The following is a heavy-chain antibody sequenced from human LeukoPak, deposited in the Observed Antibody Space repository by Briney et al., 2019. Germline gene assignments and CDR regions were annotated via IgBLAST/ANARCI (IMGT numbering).Heavy chain of an antibody. CDR2: ISWDGGST. V-gene: IGHV3-43D*03. J-gene: IGHJ6*03. CDR1: GFTFDDYA. CDR3: ARNGGDPTYYYYYYMDV. Sequence: PGGSLRLSCAASGFTFDDYAMHWVRHAPGKGLEWVSLISWDGGSTYYADSVKGRFTISRDNSKNSLYLQMNSLRAEDTALYYCARNGGDPTYYYYYYMDVWGKGTTVTVSS. D-gene: IGHD2-21*02.